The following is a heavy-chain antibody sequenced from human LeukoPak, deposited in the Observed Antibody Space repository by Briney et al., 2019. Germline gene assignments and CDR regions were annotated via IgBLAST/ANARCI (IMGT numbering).Heavy chain of an antibody. CDR1: GFTFSRHS. V-gene: IGHV3-21*01. Sequence: PGGSLRLSCAASGFTFSRHSMNWVRQAPGKGLEWVSSISSSSSYIYYADSVKGRFTISRDNAKNSLYLQMNSLRAEDTAVYYCARDRCSDPYYDFWSGYYAYYYYYYMDVWGKGTTVTVSS. CDR2: ISSSSSYI. CDR3: ARDRCSDPYYDFWSGYYAYYYYYYMDV. J-gene: IGHJ6*03. D-gene: IGHD3-3*01.